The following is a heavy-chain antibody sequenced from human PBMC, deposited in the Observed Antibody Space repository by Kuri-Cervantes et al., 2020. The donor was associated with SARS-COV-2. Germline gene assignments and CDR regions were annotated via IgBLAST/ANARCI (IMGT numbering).Heavy chain of an antibody. V-gene: IGHV4-39*01. D-gene: IGHD3-22*01. CDR1: NGSISSYY. CDR3: ACLSSGYNDVFDF. CDR2: IYYTGSA. J-gene: IGHJ4*02. Sequence: SETLSLTCTVSNGSISSYYWGWIRQPPGKGLEWIGSIYYTGSAYYNSSLKSRVTISVDTSKNQFSLKLSSVTAADTAVYYCACLSSGYNDVFDFWGQGMLVTVSS.